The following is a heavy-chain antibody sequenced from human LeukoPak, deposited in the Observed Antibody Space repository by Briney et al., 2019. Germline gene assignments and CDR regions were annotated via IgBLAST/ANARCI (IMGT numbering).Heavy chain of an antibody. CDR3: AKSTPRIVVGTVLDY. J-gene: IGHJ4*02. CDR1: GFTFSSYA. V-gene: IGHV3-23*01. Sequence: PGGSLRLSCAASGFTFSSYAMSGVGQAPGKGREWVSAISGSGGSTYYADSVQGRFTISRDNSKNTLYLQMNSLRAEDTTVYYCAKSTPRIVVGTVLDYWGQGTLVTVSS. D-gene: IGHD3-22*01. CDR2: ISGSGGST.